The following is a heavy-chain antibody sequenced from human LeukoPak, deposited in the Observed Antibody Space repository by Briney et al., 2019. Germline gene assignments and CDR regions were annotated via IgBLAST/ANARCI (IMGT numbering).Heavy chain of an antibody. Sequence: GRSLRLSCAASGFTFNNYGMHWVRQAPGRGLEWVALLWYDGTNENYADSVKGRFTISRDNSKNTMYLQMNNLRAEDTAVYYCARRGTPNAFDLWGQGTMVTVSS. D-gene: IGHD3-16*01. V-gene: IGHV3-33*01. CDR2: LWYDGTNE. CDR3: ARRGTPNAFDL. J-gene: IGHJ3*01. CDR1: GFTFNNYG.